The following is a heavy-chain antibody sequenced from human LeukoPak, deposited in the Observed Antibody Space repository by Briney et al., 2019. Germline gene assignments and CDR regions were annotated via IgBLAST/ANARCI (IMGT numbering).Heavy chain of an antibody. D-gene: IGHD3-3*01. CDR2: IYYSGST. J-gene: IGHJ6*02. CDR1: GGPISSGGYY. V-gene: IGHV4-31*03. Sequence: PSETLSLTCTVSGGPISSGGYYWSWIRQHPGKGLEWIGYIYYSGSTYYNPSLKSRVTISVDTSKNQFSLKLSSVTAADTAVYYCARDGPSPRFLEWSPYGMDVWGQGTTVTVSS. CDR3: ARDGPSPRFLEWSPYGMDV.